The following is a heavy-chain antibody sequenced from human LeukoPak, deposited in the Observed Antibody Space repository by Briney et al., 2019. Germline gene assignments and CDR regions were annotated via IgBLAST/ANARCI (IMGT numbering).Heavy chain of an antibody. D-gene: IGHD3-3*01. V-gene: IGHV4-34*01. Sequence: PSETLSLTCAVYGGSLSGYYWSWIRQPPGKGLEWLGEINHRGTTKYNPFLMSRVAISLDTSNNQFSLRMNSVTAVDTAVYYCARLSVSMFGVVRNWFDPWGQGTLVTVSS. J-gene: IGHJ5*02. CDR2: INHRGTT. CDR1: GGSLSGYY. CDR3: ARLSVSMFGVVRNWFDP.